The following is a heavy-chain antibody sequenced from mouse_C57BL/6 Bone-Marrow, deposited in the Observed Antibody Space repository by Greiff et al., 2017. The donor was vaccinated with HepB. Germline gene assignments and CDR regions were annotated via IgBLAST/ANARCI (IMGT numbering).Heavy chain of an antibody. CDR3: AKRYYGILFAY. D-gene: IGHD2-1*01. CDR1: GFTFSSYA. V-gene: IGHV5-4*03. CDR2: ISDGGSYT. J-gene: IGHJ3*01. Sequence: EVMLVESGGGLVKPGGSLKLSCAASGFTFSSYAMSWVRQTPEKRLEWVATISDGGSYTYYPDNVKGRFTISRDNAKNNLYLQMSHLKSEDTAMYYCAKRYYGILFAYWGQGTLVTVSA.